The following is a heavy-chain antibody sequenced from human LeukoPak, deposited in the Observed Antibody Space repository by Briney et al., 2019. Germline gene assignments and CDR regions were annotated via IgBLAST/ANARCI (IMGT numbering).Heavy chain of an antibody. CDR3: AKESALCDSSGYYYGGLNFDY. CDR2: IRYDGSNK. J-gene: IGHJ4*02. D-gene: IGHD3-22*01. Sequence: GGSLRLSCAASGFTFSSYGMHWVRQAPGKGLEWVAFIRYDGSNKYYADSVKGRFTISRDNSKNTLYLQMNSLRAEDTAVYYCAKESALCDSSGYYYGGLNFDYWGQGTLVTVSS. V-gene: IGHV3-30*02. CDR1: GFTFSSYG.